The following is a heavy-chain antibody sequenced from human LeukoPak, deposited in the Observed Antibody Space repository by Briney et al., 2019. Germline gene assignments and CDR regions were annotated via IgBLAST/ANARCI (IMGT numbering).Heavy chain of an antibody. Sequence: GASVKVSCKASGYTFTSYYMHWVRQAPGQGLEWMGIINPSGGSTSYAQKFQGRVTMTRDMSTSTVYMELSSLRSEDTAVYYCAREFGTAAFDYWGQGTLVTVSS. CDR2: INPSGGST. D-gene: IGHD3-10*01. V-gene: IGHV1-46*01. J-gene: IGHJ4*02. CDR3: AREFGTAAFDY. CDR1: GYTFTSYY.